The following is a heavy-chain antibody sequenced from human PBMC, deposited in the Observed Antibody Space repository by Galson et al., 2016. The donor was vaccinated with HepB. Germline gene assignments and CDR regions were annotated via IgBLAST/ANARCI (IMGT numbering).Heavy chain of an antibody. CDR3: ARGWTVRPDY. CDR1: GYTFTDYW. V-gene: IGHV1-2*06. D-gene: IGHD2-15*01. CDR2: INPSSGDT. J-gene: IGHJ4*02. Sequence: SCKASGYTFTDYWLHWVRQAPEQGLEWVGRINPSSGDTKTAQKFQDRVTMTRDTSVSTGYMDLSRLTSDDTAVYFCARGWTVRPDYWGQGTLVTVSS.